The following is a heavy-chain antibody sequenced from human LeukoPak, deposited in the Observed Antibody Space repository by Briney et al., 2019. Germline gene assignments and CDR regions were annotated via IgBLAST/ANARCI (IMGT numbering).Heavy chain of an antibody. J-gene: IGHJ4*02. CDR3: ARGAINSGSYDAYFDY. CDR1: GVIFSSYS. Sequence: GGSLRLSCAASGVIFSSYSMNWVRQAPGKGLEWVAYLQYDRTNVQYADSVKGRFTISRDNAKKSLYLQVNSLRAEDTAVYYCARGAINSGSYDAYFDYWGQGTLVTISS. D-gene: IGHD1-26*01. V-gene: IGHV3-21*05. CDR2: LQYDRTNV.